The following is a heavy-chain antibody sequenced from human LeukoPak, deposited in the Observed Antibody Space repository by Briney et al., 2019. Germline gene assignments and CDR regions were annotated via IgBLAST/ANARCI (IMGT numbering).Heavy chain of an antibody. Sequence: SETLSLTCTVSGASISRHYWSWIRQPPGKGLEWIGYVYHDGATNYNPSLKSRVAISIDTSRNQLSLKLSSMTAADTAVYYCARGSTRADDYWGQGILVTVSS. CDR1: GASISRHY. J-gene: IGHJ4*02. CDR2: VYHDGAT. CDR3: ARGSTRADDY. V-gene: IGHV4-59*11. D-gene: IGHD2/OR15-2a*01.